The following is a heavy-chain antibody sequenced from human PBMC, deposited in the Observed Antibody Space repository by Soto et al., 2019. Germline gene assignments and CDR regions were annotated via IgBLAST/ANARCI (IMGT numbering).Heavy chain of an antibody. CDR1: GYTFTSYY. V-gene: IGHV1-46*01. J-gene: IGHJ5*02. D-gene: IGHD1-20*01. Sequence: QVQLVQSGAEVKKPGASVKVPCKASGYTFTSYYMHWVRQAPGQGLEWMGIINPSGGSTSYAQKFQGRVTMTRDTSTSTVYMELSSLRSEDTAVYYCAREGITGTTGNWFDPWGQGTLVTVSS. CDR3: AREGITGTTGNWFDP. CDR2: INPSGGST.